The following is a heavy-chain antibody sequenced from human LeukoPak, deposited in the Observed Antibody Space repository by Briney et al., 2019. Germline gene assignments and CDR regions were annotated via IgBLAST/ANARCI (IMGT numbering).Heavy chain of an antibody. Sequence: SVKVSCKASGYTFTSYYMHWVRQAPGQGLEWMGGIIPIFGTANYAQKFQGRVTITADKSTSTAYMELSSLRSEDTAVYYCARGGRRRWLQPYYFDYWGQGTLVTVSS. D-gene: IGHD5-24*01. CDR3: ARGGRRRWLQPYYFDY. J-gene: IGHJ4*02. V-gene: IGHV1-69*06. CDR2: IIPIFGTA. CDR1: GYTFTSYY.